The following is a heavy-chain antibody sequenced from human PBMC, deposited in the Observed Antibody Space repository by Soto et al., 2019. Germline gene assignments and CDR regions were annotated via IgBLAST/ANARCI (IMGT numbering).Heavy chain of an antibody. V-gene: IGHV4-30-2*01. CDR2: IYHGGST. CDR3: ARLNRLRNDAFDI. CDR1: GGSISSDYYS. D-gene: IGHD3-16*01. Sequence: QVQLQEFGSGLVKPSETLSLTCAVSGGSISSDYYSWSWIRQPPGKDLEWVGYIYHGGSTYYNPSLRSRVTLSVDPSKNHFSQRLTSVTAADTAVYSCARLNRLRNDAFDIWGQGTLVAVSS. J-gene: IGHJ3*02.